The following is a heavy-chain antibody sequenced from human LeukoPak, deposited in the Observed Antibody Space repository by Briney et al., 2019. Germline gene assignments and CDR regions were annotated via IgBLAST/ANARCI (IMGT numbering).Heavy chain of an antibody. Sequence: ASVKVSCKAPGYTFTSYGISWVRQATGQGLEWMGWMNPNSGNTGYAQKFQGRVTMTRDTSINTAYMELSSLRSEDTAVYYCARVEYSSGYSHVYWGQGTLVTVSS. CDR1: GYTFTSYG. D-gene: IGHD3-22*01. CDR3: ARVEYSSGYSHVY. V-gene: IGHV1-8*02. J-gene: IGHJ4*02. CDR2: MNPNSGNT.